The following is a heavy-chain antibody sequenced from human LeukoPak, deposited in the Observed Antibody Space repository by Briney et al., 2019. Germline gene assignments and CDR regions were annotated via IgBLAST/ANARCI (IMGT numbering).Heavy chain of an antibody. CDR3: AREGNWFDY. D-gene: IGHD1-1*01. J-gene: IGHJ4*02. V-gene: IGHV4-34*01. CDR1: GGSFSGYY. Sequence: PSETLSLTCAVYGGSFSGYYWSWIRQPPGKGLEWIGEINHSGSTNYNPSLKSRVTISVDTSKNQFSLKLSSVTAADTAVYYCAREGNWFDYWGQGTLVTVSS. CDR2: INHSGST.